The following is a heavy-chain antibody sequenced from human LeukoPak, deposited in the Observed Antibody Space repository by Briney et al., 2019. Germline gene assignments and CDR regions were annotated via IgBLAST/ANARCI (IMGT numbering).Heavy chain of an antibody. CDR2: IWYDGSNK. Sequence: GGSLRLSCAVSGFTFSSYGMHWVRQAPGKGLEGVAVIWYDGSNKYYADSVKGRFTISRDNSKNTLYLQMNSLRAEDTAVYYCARDDVWFGEFVDYYYGMDVWGQGTTVTVSS. V-gene: IGHV3-33*01. CDR1: GFTFSSYG. D-gene: IGHD3-10*01. J-gene: IGHJ6*02. CDR3: ARDDVWFGEFVDYYYGMDV.